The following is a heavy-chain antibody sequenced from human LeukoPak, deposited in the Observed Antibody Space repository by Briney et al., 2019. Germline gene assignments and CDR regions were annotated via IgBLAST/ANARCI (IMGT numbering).Heavy chain of an antibody. CDR1: GFIFSNYW. J-gene: IGHJ5*02. CDR2: IKQDGSEK. V-gene: IGHV3-7*01. D-gene: IGHD6-13*01. Sequence: PGGSLRLSCAASGFIFSNYWMSRVRQAPGKGLEWVANIKQDGSEKSYVGSVTGRFTISRDNAKNSLYLQMNSLRAEDTAVYYCAREISSWYRTEGRFDPWGQGTLVTVSS. CDR3: AREISSWYRTEGRFDP.